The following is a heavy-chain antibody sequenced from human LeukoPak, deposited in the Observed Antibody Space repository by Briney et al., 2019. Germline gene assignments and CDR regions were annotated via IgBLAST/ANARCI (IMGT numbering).Heavy chain of an antibody. D-gene: IGHD5-18*01. J-gene: IGHJ2*01. CDR2: TYYRSKWYN. CDR3: AREGEGYSYGITWYFDL. Sequence: SQTLSLTCAISGDSVSSNSAAWNWIMQSPSRGLEWLGRTYYRSKWYNDYAVSVKSRITINPDTSKNQFSLQLNSVTPEDTAVYYCAREGEGYSYGITWYFDLWGRGTLVTVSS. V-gene: IGHV6-1*01. CDR1: GDSVSSNSAA.